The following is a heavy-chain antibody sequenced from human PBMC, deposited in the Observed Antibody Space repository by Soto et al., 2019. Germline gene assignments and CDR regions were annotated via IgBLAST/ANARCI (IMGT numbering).Heavy chain of an antibody. J-gene: IGHJ5*02. CDR3: AKDQEYSSTGNWFDP. CDR1: GFTFSSYW. Sequence: GGSLRLSCAASGFTFSSYWMSWVRQAPGKGLEWVSAISGSGGSTYYADSVKGRFTISRDNSKNTLYLQMNSLRAEDTAVYYCAKDQEYSSTGNWFDPWGQGTLVTVSS. V-gene: IGHV3-23*01. D-gene: IGHD6-6*01. CDR2: ISGSGGST.